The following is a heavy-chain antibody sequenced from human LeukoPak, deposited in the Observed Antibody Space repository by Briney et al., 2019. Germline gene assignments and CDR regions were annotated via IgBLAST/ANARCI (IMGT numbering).Heavy chain of an antibody. CDR3: ARDTRGESDY. V-gene: IGHV3-48*04. CDR1: GFTFNTYS. D-gene: IGHD2-2*01. CDR2: ISSSSDTI. Sequence: TGGSLRLSCAVSGFTFNTYSMNWVRQAPGKGLEWASYISSSSDTIYYADSVKGRFTISRDNAKNSLYLQMNSLRAEDTAVYYCARDTRGESDYWGQGTLVTVSS. J-gene: IGHJ4*02.